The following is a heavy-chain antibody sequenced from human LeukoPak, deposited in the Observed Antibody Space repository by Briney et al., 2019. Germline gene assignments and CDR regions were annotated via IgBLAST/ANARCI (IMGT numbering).Heavy chain of an antibody. Sequence: GGSLRLSCAASGFTFSSYAMNWVRQAPGKGLEWVSTISGGDTSTFYADSVKGRFTISRDNSKNTLYLQMNNLRAEDTAVYCCARNLNGGNTHSDYWGQGTLVTVSS. CDR2: ISGGDTST. CDR1: GFTFSSYA. V-gene: IGHV3-23*01. D-gene: IGHD4-23*01. J-gene: IGHJ4*02. CDR3: ARNLNGGNTHSDY.